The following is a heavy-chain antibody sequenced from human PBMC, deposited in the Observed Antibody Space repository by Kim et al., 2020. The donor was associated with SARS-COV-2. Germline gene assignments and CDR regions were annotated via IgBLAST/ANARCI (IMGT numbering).Heavy chain of an antibody. D-gene: IGHD1-26*01. CDR2: ISGSGGST. J-gene: IGHJ5*02. CDR3: AKAVAGSYLIGNWFDP. CDR1: GFTFSSYA. Sequence: GGSLRLSCAASGFTFSSYAMSWVRQAPGKGLEWVSAISGSGGSTYYADSVKGRFTISRDNSKNTLYLQMNSLRAEDTAVYYCAKAVAGSYLIGNWFDPWGQGTLVTVSS. V-gene: IGHV3-23*01.